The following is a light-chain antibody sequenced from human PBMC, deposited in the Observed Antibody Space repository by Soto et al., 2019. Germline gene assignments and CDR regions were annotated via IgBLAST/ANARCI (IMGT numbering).Light chain of an antibody. CDR2: KVS. CDR1: QSLVHSDGIAY. CDR3: MQGTHWPIT. Sequence: DVVMTQSPLSLPVTLGQPASISCRSNQSLVHSDGIAYFSWFQQRPGRSPRRLIYKVSNRDSGVPARFRGSGSGTHFAVKISRVEADDVGVYYCMQGTHWPITFGQGTRL. J-gene: IGKJ5*01. V-gene: IGKV2-30*02.